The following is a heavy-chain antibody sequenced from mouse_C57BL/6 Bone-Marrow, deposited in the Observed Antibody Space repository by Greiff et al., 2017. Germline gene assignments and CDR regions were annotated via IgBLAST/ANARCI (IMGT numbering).Heavy chain of an antibody. CDR3: ARFWDYFDY. V-gene: IGHV1-42*01. D-gene: IGHD4-1*01. CDR2: INPSTGGT. J-gene: IGHJ2*01. Sequence: VQLQQSGPELVKPGASVKISCKASGYSFTGYYMNWVKQSPEKSLEWIGEINPSTGGTTYNQKIKAKATLTVDKSSSTAYMQLKSLTSEDSAVYYCARFWDYFDYWGQGTTLTVSS. CDR1: GYSFTGYY.